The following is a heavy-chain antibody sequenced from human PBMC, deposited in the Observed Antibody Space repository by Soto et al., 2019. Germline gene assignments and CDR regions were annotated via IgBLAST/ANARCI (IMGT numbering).Heavy chain of an antibody. J-gene: IGHJ4*02. Sequence: EVQLVESGGGLVQPGGSLRLSCAASGFTFSSYAMHWVRQAPGKGLDYVSSISGNGGSTYYAISVKGRFTISRDNSKNTLYLQMGSVSAEDMAVYYCARRGYGLYFDSWGQGTLFTVSS. CDR3: ARRGYGLYFDS. V-gene: IGHV3-64*01. CDR2: ISGNGGST. D-gene: IGHD3-10*01. CDR1: GFTFSSYA.